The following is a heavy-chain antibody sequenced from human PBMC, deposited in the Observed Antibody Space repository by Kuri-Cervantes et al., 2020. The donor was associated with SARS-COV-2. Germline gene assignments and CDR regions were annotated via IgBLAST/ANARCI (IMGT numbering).Heavy chain of an antibody. CDR2: ISYDGSNK. CDR3: ARDPCSSTSCYIYTPFDY. CDR1: GFTFSSYG. Sequence: GGSLRLSCAASGFTFSSYGMHWVRQAPGKGLEWVAVISYDGSNKYYADSVKGRFTISRDNSKNTLYLQMNSLRAEDAAVYYCARDPCSSTSCYIYTPFDYWGQGTLVTVSS. V-gene: IGHV3-30*03. J-gene: IGHJ4*02. D-gene: IGHD2-2*01.